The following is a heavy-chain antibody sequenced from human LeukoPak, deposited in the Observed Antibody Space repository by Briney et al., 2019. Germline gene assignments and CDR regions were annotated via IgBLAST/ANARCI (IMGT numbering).Heavy chain of an antibody. CDR2: FDPEDGET. V-gene: IGHV1-24*01. J-gene: IGHJ5*02. CDR1: GYTLTELS. D-gene: IGHD6-19*01. CDR3: ATGYSSKDWFDP. Sequence: ASVKVSCKVSGYTLTELSMHWVRQAPGKELAGMGGFDPEDGETIYAQKFQGRVTMTEDTSTDTAYMELSSLRSEDTAVYYCATGYSSKDWFDPWGQGTLVTVSS.